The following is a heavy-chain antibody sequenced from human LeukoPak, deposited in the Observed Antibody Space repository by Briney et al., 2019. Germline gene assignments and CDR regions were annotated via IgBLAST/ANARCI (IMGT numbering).Heavy chain of an antibody. CDR2: INHSGST. CDR3: ARQGHYYYGSGSYFRRLDYYYYMDV. J-gene: IGHJ6*03. CDR1: GGSFSGYY. Sequence: PSETLSLTCAVYGGSFSGYYWSWIRQPPGKGLEWIGEINHSGSTNYNPSLKSRVTISVDTSKNQFSLKLSSVTAADTAVYYCARQGHYYYGSGSYFRRLDYYYYMDVWGKGTTVTISS. V-gene: IGHV4-34*01. D-gene: IGHD3-10*01.